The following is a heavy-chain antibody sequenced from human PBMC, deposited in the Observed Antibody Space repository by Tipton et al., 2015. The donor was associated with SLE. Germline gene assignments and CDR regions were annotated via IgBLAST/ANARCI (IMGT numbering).Heavy chain of an antibody. CDR1: GGSFSGYY. CDR2: INHSGST. CDR3: ARGISGYSSSWYYYYYMDV. Sequence: TLSLTCAVYGGSFSGYYWSWIRQPPGKGLEWIGEINHSGSTNYNPSLKSRVTISVDTSKNQFSLKLSSVTAADTAVYYCARGISGYSSSWYYYYYMDVWGKGTTVTVSS. J-gene: IGHJ6*03. V-gene: IGHV4-34*01. D-gene: IGHD6-13*01.